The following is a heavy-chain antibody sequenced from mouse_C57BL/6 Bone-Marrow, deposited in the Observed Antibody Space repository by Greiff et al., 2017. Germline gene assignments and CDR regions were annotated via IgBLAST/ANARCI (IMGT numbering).Heavy chain of an antibody. CDR2: IYTGRGNT. CDR3: ARLTQYFDV. Sequence: QVQLQQSGPELVKPGASVTISCKASGYTFTDYYLTWVKQRPGQGLVWIGWIYTGRGNTKYNEKFKGKATLTVDTSSSTAYMQLSSLTSEDSAVYFCARLTQYFDVWGTGTTVTVSS. CDR1: GYTFTDYY. V-gene: IGHV1-84*01. J-gene: IGHJ1*03.